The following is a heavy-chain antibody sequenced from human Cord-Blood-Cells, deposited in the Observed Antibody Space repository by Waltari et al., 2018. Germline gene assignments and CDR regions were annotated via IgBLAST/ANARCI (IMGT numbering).Heavy chain of an antibody. CDR3: ARGLTYCGGDCYSGAFDI. CDR2: INPNSGGT. V-gene: IGHV1-2*04. CDR1: GYTFTGYY. D-gene: IGHD2-21*01. Sequence: QVQLVQSGAEVKKPGASVKVSCKASGYTFTGYYMPWVRQAPGQGLEWMGWINPNSGGTNYAQKFQGWVTMTRDTSISTAYMELSRLRSDDTAVYYCARGLTYCGGDCYSGAFDIWGQGTMVTVSS. J-gene: IGHJ3*02.